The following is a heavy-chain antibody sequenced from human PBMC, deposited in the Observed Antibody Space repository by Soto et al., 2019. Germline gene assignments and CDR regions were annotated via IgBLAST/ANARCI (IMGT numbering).Heavy chain of an antibody. CDR2: IFSNDEK. D-gene: IGHD6-6*01. CDR1: GFSLSNARMG. V-gene: IGHV2-26*01. CDR3: ARILGVAARRGWFDP. Sequence: KESGPVLVKPTETLTLTCTVSGFSLSNARMGVSWIRQPPGKALEWLAHIFSNDEKSYSTSLKSRLTISKDTSKSQVVLTMTNMDPVDTATYYCARILGVAARRGWFDPWGQGTLVTVSS. J-gene: IGHJ5*02.